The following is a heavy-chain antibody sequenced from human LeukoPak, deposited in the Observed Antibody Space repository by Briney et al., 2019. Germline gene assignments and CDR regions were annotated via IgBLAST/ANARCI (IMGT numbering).Heavy chain of an antibody. J-gene: IGHJ4*02. CDR2: ISVYNGNT. CDR3: ARLADTAMVASDY. Sequence: ASVKVSCKASGYTFTNNEISWVRQAPGQGFEWMGWISVYNGNTKYAQNLQGRVTMTTDTSTSTAYMELRSLRSDDTAVYYCARLADTAMVASDYWGQGTLVTVSS. V-gene: IGHV1-18*01. CDR1: GYTFTNNE. D-gene: IGHD5-18*01.